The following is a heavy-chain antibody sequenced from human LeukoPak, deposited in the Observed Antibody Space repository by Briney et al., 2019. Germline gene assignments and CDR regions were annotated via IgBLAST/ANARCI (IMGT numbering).Heavy chain of an antibody. CDR1: GGSISSYY. J-gene: IGHJ4*02. CDR3: ARDPNGPERSEVHITIFGVVTSERGYFDY. Sequence: PSETLSLTCTVSGGSISSYYWSWIRQPAGKGLEWIGRIYTSGSTNYNPSLKSRVTMSVDTSKNQFPLKLSSVTAADTAVYYCARDPNGPERSEVHITIFGVVTSERGYFDYWGQGTLVTVSS. V-gene: IGHV4-4*07. CDR2: IYTSGST. D-gene: IGHD3-3*01.